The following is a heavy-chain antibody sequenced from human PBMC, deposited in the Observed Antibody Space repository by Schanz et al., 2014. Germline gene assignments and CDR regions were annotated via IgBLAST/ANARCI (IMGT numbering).Heavy chain of an antibody. CDR1: GFTVSSNH. Sequence: VQLVESGGGVVQPGGSLRLSCAASGFTVSSNHMSWVRQAPGKGLEWVANIKQDESERSYVDSVKGRFTISRDNAKNSLYLQMNSLRAEDTAVYYCARDKGGYYPFDYWGQGTLVTVSS. D-gene: IGHD3-3*01. J-gene: IGHJ4*02. V-gene: IGHV3-7*01. CDR2: IKQDESER. CDR3: ARDKGGYYPFDY.